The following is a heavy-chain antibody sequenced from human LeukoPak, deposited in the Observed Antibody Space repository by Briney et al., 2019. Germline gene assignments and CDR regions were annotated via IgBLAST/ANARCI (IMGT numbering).Heavy chain of an antibody. V-gene: IGHV3-11*01. D-gene: IGHD2-2*01. CDR2: ISSSGTTI. CDR1: GFTFNDYY. J-gene: IGHJ4*02. Sequence: GGSLRLSCAASGFTFNDYYMTWIRQAPGKGLEWVSYISSSGTTIYYADSVKGRFTISRDNAKNSLYLQMNTLRAEDTAVYYCAKGYCSSTSCAPDDYWGQGTLVTVSS. CDR3: AKGYCSSTSCAPDDY.